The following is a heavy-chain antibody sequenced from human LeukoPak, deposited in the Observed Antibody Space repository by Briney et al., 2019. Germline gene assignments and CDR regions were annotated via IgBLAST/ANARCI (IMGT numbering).Heavy chain of an antibody. CDR1: GFTFSSYG. CDR3: ARESIYYDSP. CDR2: IKQDGSEQ. Sequence: PGGSLRLSCAASGFTFSSYGMGWVRQAPGKGLEWVANIKQDGSEQYYVDSVKGRFTISRGNAKNSLYLQMNSLRAEDTAVYYCARESIYYDSPWGQGTLVTVSS. V-gene: IGHV3-7*01. J-gene: IGHJ5*02. D-gene: IGHD3-22*01.